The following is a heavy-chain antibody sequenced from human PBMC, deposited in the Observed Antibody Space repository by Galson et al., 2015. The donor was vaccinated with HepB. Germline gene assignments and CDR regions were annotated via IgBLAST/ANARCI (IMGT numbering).Heavy chain of an antibody. CDR2: FDPEDGET. D-gene: IGHD2-8*01. J-gene: IGHJ4*02. Sequence: SVKVSCKVSGYTLTELSMHWVRQSPGKGLEWMGGFDPEDGETIYAQKFQGRLTMTEDTSTDTAYMELSSLRSEDTAVYYCATNPLDYCTNGVCQSHDFWGQETLGTVSS. CDR3: ATNPLDYCTNGVCQSHDF. CDR1: GYTLTELS. V-gene: IGHV1-24*01.